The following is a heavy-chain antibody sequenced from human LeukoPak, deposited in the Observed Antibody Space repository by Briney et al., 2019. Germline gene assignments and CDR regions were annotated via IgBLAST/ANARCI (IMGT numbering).Heavy chain of an antibody. D-gene: IGHD5-18*01. V-gene: IGHV3-23*01. CDR3: AKAGSGYSYGYYYFDY. J-gene: IGHJ4*02. CDR1: GFTFSSYA. Sequence: PGGSLRLSCAASGFTFSSYAMSWVRQAPGKGLEWVSAISGSGGSTYYADSVKGRFTISRDNSKNTLYLQMNSLRAEDTAVYYCAKAGSGYSYGYYYFDYWGQGTLVTVSS. CDR2: ISGSGGST.